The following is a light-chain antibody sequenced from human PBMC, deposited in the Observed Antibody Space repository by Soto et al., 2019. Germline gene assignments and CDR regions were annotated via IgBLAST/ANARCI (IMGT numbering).Light chain of an antibody. CDR3: QQYDNLSWT. J-gene: IGKJ1*01. CDR2: GAS. Sequence: VLTQSPDTLSLPPGERATLSCRAGQSISGTFLNWYQQKPGQAPRLLIYGASNRATGTPDRFSGSGSGTDFTLTISRLEPEDFAVYFCQQYDNLSWTFGQGTTGDIK. V-gene: IGKV3-20*01. CDR1: QSISGTF.